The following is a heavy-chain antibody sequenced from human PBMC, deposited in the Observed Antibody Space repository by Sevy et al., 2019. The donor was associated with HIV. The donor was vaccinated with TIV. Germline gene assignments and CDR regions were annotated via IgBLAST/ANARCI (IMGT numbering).Heavy chain of an antibody. CDR1: GFTFSSYA. CDR3: ARDGGYCSSTSWPIRGYYYYYGMDV. J-gene: IGHJ6*02. V-gene: IGHV3-30-3*01. D-gene: IGHD2-2*01. CDR2: ISYDGSNK. Sequence: GGSLRLSCAASGFTFSSYAMHWVRQAPGKGLEWVAVISYDGSNKYYADSVKGRFTISRDNSKNTLYLQMNSLRAEDTAEYYCARDGGYCSSTSWPIRGYYYYYGMDVWGQGTTVTVSS.